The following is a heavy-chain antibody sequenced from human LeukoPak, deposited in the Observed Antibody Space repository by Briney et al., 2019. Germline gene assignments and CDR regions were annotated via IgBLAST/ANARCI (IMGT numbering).Heavy chain of an antibody. V-gene: IGHV4-39*01. CDR1: AGAITDDYYH. CDR3: ARRDIMTLDAFDI. J-gene: IGHJ3*02. Sequence: SETLSLTCTVSAGAITDDYYHWAWIRQPPGKGLEWIGSIYYNGRTYYKPSLKSLVTISVDTSMNQFSLKLNSVTAADRAVYYCARRDIMTLDAFDIWGQGTVVTVSS. CDR2: IYYNGRT. D-gene: IGHD3-9*01.